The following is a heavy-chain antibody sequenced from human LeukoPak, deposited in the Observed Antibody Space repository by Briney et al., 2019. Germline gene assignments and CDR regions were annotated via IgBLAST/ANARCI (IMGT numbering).Heavy chain of an antibody. V-gene: IGHV1-69*05. J-gene: IGHJ4*02. Sequence: SVKVSCKASRGTFSSYAINWVRQAPGQGLEWMGGVIPIFGTPYYAQKFQGRVTIITDGSTSTAYMDLRSLRSEDTAVYYCARGRSDYDSNGYYFDFWGQGTLVTVSS. D-gene: IGHD3-22*01. CDR2: VIPIFGTP. CDR1: RGTFSSYA. CDR3: ARGRSDYDSNGYYFDF.